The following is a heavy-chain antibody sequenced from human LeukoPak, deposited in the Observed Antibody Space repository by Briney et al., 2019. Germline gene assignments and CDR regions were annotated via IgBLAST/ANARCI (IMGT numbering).Heavy chain of an antibody. V-gene: IGHV4-34*01. Sequence: SETLSLTCTVSGGSISSYYWSWIRQPPGKGLEWIGEINHSGSTNYNPSLKSRVTISVDTSKNQFSLKLSSVTAADTAVYYCARQHRYIVVVPAAGYSYGYAFDYWGQGTLVTVSS. D-gene: IGHD2-2*01. J-gene: IGHJ4*02. CDR1: GGSISSYY. CDR2: INHSGST. CDR3: ARQHRYIVVVPAAGYSYGYAFDY.